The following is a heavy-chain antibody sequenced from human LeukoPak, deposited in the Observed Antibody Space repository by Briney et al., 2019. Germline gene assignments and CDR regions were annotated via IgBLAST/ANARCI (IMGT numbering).Heavy chain of an antibody. D-gene: IGHD3-10*01. CDR2: ISGSGDST. Sequence: GGSLRLSCAASGFTFSTYAMSWVRQAPGKGLEWVSAISGSGDSTYCADSVKGRFTISRDNSKNTLYLQMNSLRAEDTAVYYCAKDSTYGSPFDYWGQGTLVTVSS. CDR1: GFTFSTYA. J-gene: IGHJ4*02. V-gene: IGHV3-23*01. CDR3: AKDSTYGSPFDY.